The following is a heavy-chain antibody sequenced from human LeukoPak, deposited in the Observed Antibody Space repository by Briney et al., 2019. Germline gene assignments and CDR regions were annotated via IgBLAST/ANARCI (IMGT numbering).Heavy chain of an antibody. CDR3: ARMSYTTSRDY. CDR1: GDSISSYY. V-gene: IGHV4-59*01. J-gene: IGHJ4*02. D-gene: IGHD6-13*01. CDR2: IYYGGDT. Sequence: SETLSLTCTVSGDSISSYYWSWIRQPPGRGLEWIGYIYYGGDTNYTPSLKSRVTISVDTSKNQVSLKLRSVTAADTAIYYCARMSYTTSRDYWGQGTLVTVSS.